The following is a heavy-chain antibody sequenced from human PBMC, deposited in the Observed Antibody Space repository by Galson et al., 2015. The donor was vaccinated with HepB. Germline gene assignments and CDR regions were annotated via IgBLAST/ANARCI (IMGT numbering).Heavy chain of an antibody. D-gene: IGHD2-15*01. CDR2: IWYDGSNK. V-gene: IGHV3-33*08. J-gene: IGHJ6*02. CDR1: GFTFSSYG. CDR3: AREDIVVVVAAINTGVYYYGMDV. Sequence: SLRLSCAASGFTFSSYGMHWVRQAPGKGLEWVAVIWYDGSNKYYADSVKGRFTISRDNSKNTLYLQMNSLRAEDTAVYYCAREDIVVVVAAINTGVYYYGMDVWGQGTTVTVSS.